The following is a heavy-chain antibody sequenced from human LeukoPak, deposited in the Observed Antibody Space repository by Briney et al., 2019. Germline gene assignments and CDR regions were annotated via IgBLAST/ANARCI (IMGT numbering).Heavy chain of an antibody. CDR1: GYTFTGYY. V-gene: IGHV1-2*06. D-gene: IGHD3-10*01. CDR3: ARAYYGSGSHVY. CDR2: INPNSGGT. J-gene: IGHJ4*02. Sequence: ASVKVSCKASGYTFTGYYMHWVRQAPGQGLEWMGRINPNSGGTNYAQKFQGRVTMTRDTSISTAYMELSRLRSDDTAVYYCARAYYGSGSHVYWGQGTLVTVSS.